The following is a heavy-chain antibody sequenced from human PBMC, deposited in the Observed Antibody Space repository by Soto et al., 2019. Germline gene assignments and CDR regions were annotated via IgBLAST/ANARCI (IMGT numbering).Heavy chain of an antibody. D-gene: IGHD3-10*01. CDR2: IYPGDSDT. V-gene: IGHV5-51*01. CDR3: ARHGGDYYGSGSYYNPADI. J-gene: IGHJ3*02. Sequence: PGESLKISCKGSGYSFSRYWIAWVRQTPGKCLEWMGLIYPGDSDTRYSPSFQGQVTISADKSISTAYLQWSSLKASDTAMYYCARHGGDYYGSGSYYNPADIWGQGTMVTVSS. CDR1: GYSFSRYW.